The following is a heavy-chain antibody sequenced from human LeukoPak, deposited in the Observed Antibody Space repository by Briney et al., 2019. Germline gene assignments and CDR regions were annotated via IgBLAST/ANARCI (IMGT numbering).Heavy chain of an antibody. Sequence: ASVKVSCKASGYTFTGYYMHWVRQAPGQGLEWMGWINPNTAGTNYAQNFQGRVTMTRDTSISTAYMELRRLISDETAVYYCARGRYYDSGAYGPYYYFDYWGQGTLVTVSS. V-gene: IGHV1-2*02. CDR2: INPNTAGT. CDR1: GYTFTGYY. D-gene: IGHD3-22*01. CDR3: ARGRYYDSGAYGPYYYFDY. J-gene: IGHJ4*02.